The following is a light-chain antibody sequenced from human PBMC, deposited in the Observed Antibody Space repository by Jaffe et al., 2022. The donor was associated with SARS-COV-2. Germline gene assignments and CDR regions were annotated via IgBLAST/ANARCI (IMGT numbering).Light chain of an antibody. Sequence: EIAMTQSPATLSVSPGERATLSCRATQTIGTSLAWFQQNPGQAPRLLIYGASTRATGIPARFSGSGSGTEFTLTISSLQSEDFVVYYCQQYDNWPITFGQGTRVDIK. CDR3: QQYDNWPIT. V-gene: IGKV3-15*01. CDR2: GAS. J-gene: IGKJ5*01. CDR1: QTIGTS.